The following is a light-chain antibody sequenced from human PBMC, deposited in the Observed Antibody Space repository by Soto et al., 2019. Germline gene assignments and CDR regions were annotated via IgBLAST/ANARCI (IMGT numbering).Light chain of an antibody. CDR3: QQSYRTPLT. Sequence: DIQMTQSPSSLSASVGDRVTITCRAIQSISSSLNWYQQKPGKAPEVLIYAASSLQTGVPSRFSGSGSGTDFTLTISSQQPEDFSSYFCQQSYRTPLTFGGGTKVEIK. J-gene: IGKJ4*01. V-gene: IGKV1-39*01. CDR1: QSISSS. CDR2: AAS.